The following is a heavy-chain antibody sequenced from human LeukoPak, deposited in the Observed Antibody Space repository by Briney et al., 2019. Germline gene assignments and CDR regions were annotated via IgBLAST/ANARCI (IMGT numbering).Heavy chain of an antibody. J-gene: IGHJ3*02. CDR1: EFSVGSNY. V-gene: IGHV3-66*04. CDR3: AKRVHGSGSYKAFDI. D-gene: IGHD3-10*01. Sequence: GGSLRLSCAASEFSVGSNYMTWVRQAPGKGLEWVSLIYSGGSTYYADSVKGRFTISRDNSKNTLYLQMNSLRAEDTAVYYCAKRVHGSGSYKAFDIWGQGTMVTVSS. CDR2: IYSGGST.